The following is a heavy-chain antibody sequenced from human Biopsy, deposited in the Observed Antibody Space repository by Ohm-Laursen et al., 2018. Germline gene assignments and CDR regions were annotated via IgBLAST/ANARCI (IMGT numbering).Heavy chain of an antibody. Sequence: ASVKVSCKTSSYTFRNHGISWVRQAPGRDLEWMGWISTWDAHTSYAQKVQGRVTLTIDTSTSTGYMELRSLRSDDTAVYYCARGGSNYPDYWGQGTLVTVSS. CDR1: SYTFRNHG. D-gene: IGHD3-16*01. V-gene: IGHV1-18*01. J-gene: IGHJ4*02. CDR3: ARGGSNYPDY. CDR2: ISTWDAHT.